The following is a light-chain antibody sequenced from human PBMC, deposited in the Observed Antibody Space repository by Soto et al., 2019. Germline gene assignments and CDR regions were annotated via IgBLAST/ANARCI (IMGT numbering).Light chain of an antibody. CDR1: SSDVGGYNY. Sequence: QSVLTQPPSASGSPGQSVTISCTGTSSDVGGYNYVSWYQQHPGKAPKLMIYEXXXRPSGVPDRFSGSKSGNTASLTVSGXXXXXXXXYYCSSYAGSNTFVFGTGTKLTVL. CDR2: EXX. J-gene: IGLJ1*01. V-gene: IGLV2-8*01. CDR3: SSYAGSNTFV.